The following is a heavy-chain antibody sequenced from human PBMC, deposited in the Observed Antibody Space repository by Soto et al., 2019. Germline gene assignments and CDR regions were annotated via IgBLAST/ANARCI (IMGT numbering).Heavy chain of an antibody. V-gene: IGHV4-39*01. J-gene: IGHJ4*02. Sequence: QLQLQESGPGLVKPSETLSLTCTVSGGSISSSSYYWGWIRQPPGKGLEWIGSIYYSGSTYYNPSLKSRVTISVDTSKNQFSLKLSSVTAADTAVYYCARRIVVKDTAMVKRAAYFDYWGQGTLVTVSS. D-gene: IGHD5-18*01. CDR2: IYYSGST. CDR1: GGSISSSSYY. CDR3: ARRIVVKDTAMVKRAAYFDY.